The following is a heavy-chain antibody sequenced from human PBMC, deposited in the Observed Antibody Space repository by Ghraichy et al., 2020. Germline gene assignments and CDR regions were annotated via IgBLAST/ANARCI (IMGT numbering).Heavy chain of an antibody. V-gene: IGHV3-49*03. CDR2: IRSKTYGGTT. J-gene: IGHJ6*02. Sequence: GGSLRLSCTASGFTLGEYTMSWFRQSPGRRLEWVGFIRSKTYGGTTQYAASVKGRFTISRDDSKSIAYLQMNSLKTEDTAVYYCTRDRSGSSYYYYSAMDVWGQGTTVTVS. CDR1: GFTLGEYT. CDR3: TRDRSGSSYYYYSAMDV. D-gene: IGHD6-25*01.